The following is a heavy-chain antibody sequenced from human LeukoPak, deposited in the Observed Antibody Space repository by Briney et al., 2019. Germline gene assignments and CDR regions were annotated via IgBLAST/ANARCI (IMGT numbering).Heavy chain of an antibody. CDR3: ARDPYSSSWYDYYYYGMDV. Sequence: SQTLSLTCAVSGDSVSSNSAAWNWLRQSPSRGLEWLGRTYYRSKWYNDYAVSVKSRITINPDTSKNQFSLQLNSVTPEDTAVYYCARDPYSSSWYDYYYYGMDVWGQGTTVTVSS. J-gene: IGHJ6*02. CDR2: TYYRSKWYN. CDR1: GDSVSSNSAA. D-gene: IGHD6-13*01. V-gene: IGHV6-1*01.